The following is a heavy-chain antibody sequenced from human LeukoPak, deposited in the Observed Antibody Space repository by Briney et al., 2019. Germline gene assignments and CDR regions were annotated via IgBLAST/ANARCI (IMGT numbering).Heavy chain of an antibody. CDR2: INAGTGDT. J-gene: IGHJ4*02. V-gene: IGHV1-3*01. D-gene: IGHD3-10*01. CDR3: ARDHSLGSYPDY. CDR1: GYTFTTSA. Sequence: ASVKVSCKSSGYTFTTSAMRWVRQAPGQSLEWMGWINAGTGDTKYSQRFQGRVIFTRDTSASTAYMALSSLRFEDTAVYFCARDHSLGSYPDYWGQGTLVTVSS.